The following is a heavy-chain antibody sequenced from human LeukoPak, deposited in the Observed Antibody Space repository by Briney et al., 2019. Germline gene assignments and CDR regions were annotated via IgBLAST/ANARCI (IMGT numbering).Heavy chain of an antibody. CDR3: AELGITMIGGV. CDR1: GFTFSSYS. D-gene: IGHD3-10*02. J-gene: IGHJ6*04. Sequence: GGSLRLSCAASGFTFSSYSMNWVRQAPGKGLEWVSSISSSGSYIYYADSVKGRFTISRDNAKNSLYLQMNSLRAEDTAVYYCAELGITMIGGVWGKGTTVTISS. CDR2: ISSSGSYI. V-gene: IGHV3-21*01.